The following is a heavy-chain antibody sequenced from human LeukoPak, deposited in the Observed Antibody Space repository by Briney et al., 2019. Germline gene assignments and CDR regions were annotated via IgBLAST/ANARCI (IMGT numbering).Heavy chain of an antibody. D-gene: IGHD2-2*02. CDR2: ITGSGDGA. Sequence: RGSPRLSCVDSGLSVINFVLDWVRQAPGAGLEWVAGITGSGDGAYYADSVEGRVTISRDNSENTLCLQMDTVRDENSAVYYSALCSSRPCYTGAPFEHWGQGTLVTVSS. CDR1: GLSVINFV. J-gene: IGHJ1*01. CDR3: ALCSSRPCYTGAPFEH. V-gene: IGHV3-23*01.